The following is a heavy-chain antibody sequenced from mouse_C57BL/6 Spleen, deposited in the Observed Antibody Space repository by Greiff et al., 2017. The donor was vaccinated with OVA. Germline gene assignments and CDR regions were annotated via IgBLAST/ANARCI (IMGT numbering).Heavy chain of an antibody. V-gene: IGHV5-6*01. J-gene: IGHJ4*01. CDR3: ARHPYYYYGSSYDYYAMDY. D-gene: IGHD1-1*01. CDR2: ISSGGSYT. Sequence: VQLVESGGDLVKPGGSLKLSCAASGFTFSSYGMSWVRQTPDKRLEWVATISSGGSYTYYPDSVKGRFTISRDNAKNTLYLQMSSLKSEDTAMYYCARHPYYYYGSSYDYYAMDYWGQGTSVTVSS. CDR1: GFTFSSYG.